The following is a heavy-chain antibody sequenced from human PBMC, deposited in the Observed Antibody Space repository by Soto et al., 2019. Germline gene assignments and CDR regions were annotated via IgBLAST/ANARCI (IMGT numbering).Heavy chain of an antibody. CDR2: ISGSGGTT. V-gene: IGHV3-23*04. D-gene: IGHD6-19*01. J-gene: IGHJ3*02. Sequence: EVQLVESGGGLVQPGGSLRLSCAASGFTFSSYAMSWVRQAPGKGLEWVSAISGSGGTTYYADSVKGRFTFSRDNSKNTLYLQMNSLRAEDTSVYYCAKTANGWFSAFDIWGQGTMVTVSS. CDR3: AKTANGWFSAFDI. CDR1: GFTFSSYA.